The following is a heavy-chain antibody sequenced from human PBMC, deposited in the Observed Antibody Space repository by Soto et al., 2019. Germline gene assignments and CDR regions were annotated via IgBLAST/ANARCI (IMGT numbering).Heavy chain of an antibody. V-gene: IGHV3-30*18. CDR1: GFTFSSYG. D-gene: IGHD3-3*01. Sequence: GGSLRLSCAASGFTFSSYGMHWVRQAPGKGLEWVAVISYDGSNKYYADSVKGRFTISRDNSKNTLYLQMNSLRAEDTAVYYCAKVPYDFWSGHTPEGGLNWFDPWGQGTLVTVSS. CDR3: AKVPYDFWSGHTPEGGLNWFDP. CDR2: ISYDGSNK. J-gene: IGHJ5*02.